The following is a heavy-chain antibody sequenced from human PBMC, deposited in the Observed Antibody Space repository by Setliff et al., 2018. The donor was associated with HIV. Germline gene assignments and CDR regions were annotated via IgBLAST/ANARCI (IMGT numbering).Heavy chain of an antibody. CDR1: GGSISSSSYY. Sequence: SETLSLTCTVSGGSISSSSYYWGWIRQSPGKGLEWIGNIYFGGSTYYNPSLKSRVTISVDTSKDQFSLKLNSVTAADTAVYYCARSGGPTFDPWGQGTLVTVSS. V-gene: IGHV4-39*07. J-gene: IGHJ5*02. CDR2: IYFGGST. D-gene: IGHD3-16*01. CDR3: ARSGGPTFDP.